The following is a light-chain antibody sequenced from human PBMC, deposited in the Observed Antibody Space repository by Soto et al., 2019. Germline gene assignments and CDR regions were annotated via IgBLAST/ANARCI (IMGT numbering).Light chain of an antibody. CDR3: QQYGGSRWT. Sequence: EIVLTQSPGILYLSPGERATLSCRASQSVSSSYLAWYQQRPGQAPRLLIYATSSRATGIPDRFSGSGSGTDFTLTISSLDPEDFAVYYCQQYGGSRWTFGQGTKVDI. CDR1: QSVSSSY. CDR2: ATS. J-gene: IGKJ1*01. V-gene: IGKV3-20*01.